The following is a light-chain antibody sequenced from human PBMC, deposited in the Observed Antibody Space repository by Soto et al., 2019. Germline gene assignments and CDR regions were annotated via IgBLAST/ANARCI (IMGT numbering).Light chain of an antibody. V-gene: IGKV2-28*01. J-gene: IGKJ2*01. CDR1: QSLLHSNGKIF. CDR2: LRS. Sequence: DIVMTQSPLSLPAAPGEPASISCRSSQSLLHSNGKIFFAWYLQKQGQSPQPLICLRSNRASGVPDRDGGSESVIDIPMKISRLEAGDVGVYYCKQVLQTSYTFGQGTKLEIK. CDR3: KQVLQTSYT.